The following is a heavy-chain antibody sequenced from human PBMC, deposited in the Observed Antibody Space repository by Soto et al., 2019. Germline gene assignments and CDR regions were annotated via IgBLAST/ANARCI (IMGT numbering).Heavy chain of an antibody. Sequence: SETLSLTCTVSGGSLSSSPYYWGWIRRPPGKGLEFIGSINYSGNTYYNPSLKSRVTLSVDTSKKQFSLKVTSVTATDTGLYYCSRRAPEGFDPWGQGTLVTVS. V-gene: IGHV4-39*01. CDR2: INYSGNT. CDR1: GGSLSSSPYY. J-gene: IGHJ5*02. CDR3: SRRAPEGFDP.